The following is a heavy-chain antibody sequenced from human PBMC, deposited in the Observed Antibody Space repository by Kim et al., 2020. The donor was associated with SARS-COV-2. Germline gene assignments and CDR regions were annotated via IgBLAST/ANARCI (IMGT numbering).Heavy chain of an antibody. CDR2: IYHSGST. D-gene: IGHD6-19*01. V-gene: IGHV4-4*02. Sequence: SETLSLTCAVSGGSISSSNWWSWVRQPPGKGLEWIGEIYHSGSTNYNPSLKSRVTISVDKSKNQFSLKLSSVTAADTAVYYCARAGSGWHDAFDIWGQGTMVTVSS. J-gene: IGHJ3*02. CDR1: GGSISSSNW. CDR3: ARAGSGWHDAFDI.